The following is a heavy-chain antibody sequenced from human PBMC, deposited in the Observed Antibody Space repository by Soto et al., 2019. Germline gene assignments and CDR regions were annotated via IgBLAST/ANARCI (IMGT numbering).Heavy chain of an antibody. Sequence: SETLSLTCTVSGGSITSYYWSWIRQPPGKGLEWIGYIYYSGSTNYNPSLKSRVTISVDTSKNQFSLKLSSVTAADTAVYYCARLEIEVGAPYYFDYWGQGTLVTVSS. D-gene: IGHD1-26*01. CDR3: ARLEIEVGAPYYFDY. V-gene: IGHV4-59*01. CDR1: GGSITSYY. J-gene: IGHJ4*02. CDR2: IYYSGST.